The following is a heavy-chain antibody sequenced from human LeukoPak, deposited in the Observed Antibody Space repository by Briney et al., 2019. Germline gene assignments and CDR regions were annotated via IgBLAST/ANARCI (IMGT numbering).Heavy chain of an antibody. CDR2: RFYGGSA. J-gene: IGHJ4*02. V-gene: IGHV4-59*01. D-gene: IGHD3-22*01. CDR1: GGSIDDYY. CDR3: ARARYDSSGYRFDY. Sequence: SETLSLTCTVSGGSIDDYYCSWIRQPPGKGLEWIGSRFYGGSASYNSSLRSRAAISMGTSKNQFSLKLTSVTAADTAMYYCARARYDSSGYRFDYWGQGTLVTVSS.